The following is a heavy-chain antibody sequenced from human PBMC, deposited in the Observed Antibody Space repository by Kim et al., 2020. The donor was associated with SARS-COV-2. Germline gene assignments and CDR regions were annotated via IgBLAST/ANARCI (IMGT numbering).Heavy chain of an antibody. J-gene: IGHJ6*03. CDR3: ARGRGRMFATSTGHYYYMDV. CDR2: INHSGST. D-gene: IGHD1-1*01. V-gene: IGHV4-34*01. Sequence: SETLSLTCAVYGGSFSGYYWSWIRQPPGKGLEWIGEINHSGSTNYNPSLKSRVTISVDTSKNQFSLKLSSVTAADTAVYYCARGRGRMFATSTGHYYYMDVWGKGTTVTVSS. CDR1: GGSFSGYY.